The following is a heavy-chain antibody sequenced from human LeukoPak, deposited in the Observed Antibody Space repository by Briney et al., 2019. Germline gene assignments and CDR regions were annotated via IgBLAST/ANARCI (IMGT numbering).Heavy chain of an antibody. CDR2: ISYDGSNK. CDR1: GFTFSSDA. J-gene: IGHJ6*03. V-gene: IGHV3-30*04. Sequence: GGSLRLSCAASGFTFSSDAMSWVRQAPGKGLEWVAVISYDGSNKYYADSVKGRFTISRDNSKNTLYLQMNSLRAEDTAVYYCARNMGWPLSWVEYYMDVWGKGTTVTVSS. D-gene: IGHD2-15*01. CDR3: ARNMGWPLSWVEYYMDV.